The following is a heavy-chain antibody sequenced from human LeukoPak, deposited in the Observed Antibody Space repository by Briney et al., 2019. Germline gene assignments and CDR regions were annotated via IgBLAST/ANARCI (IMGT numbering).Heavy chain of an antibody. D-gene: IGHD6-19*01. Sequence: GGSLRLSSAASGFTVSGNYMSWVRQAPGKGLEWVSAIYSDGKTYHADSVKGRFTISRDNSKNTLYLQMNSLRAEDTAVYYCARDGNSGWSHDYWGQGALVTVSS. CDR1: GFTVSGNY. CDR2: IYSDGKT. V-gene: IGHV3-66*01. J-gene: IGHJ4*02. CDR3: ARDGNSGWSHDY.